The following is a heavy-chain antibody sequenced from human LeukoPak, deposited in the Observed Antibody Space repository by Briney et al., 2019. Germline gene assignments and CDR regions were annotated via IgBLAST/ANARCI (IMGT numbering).Heavy chain of an antibody. CDR1: GFTFSDYY. CDR3: ARDESEDYNWFDP. D-gene: IGHD2-15*01. Sequence: GGSLRLSCAASGFTFSDYYMSWIRQAPGKGLEWVSYISSSGSTMYYADSVKGRFTISRDNAKNPLYLQMNSLRAEDTAVYYCARDESEDYNWFDPWGQGTLVTVSS. J-gene: IGHJ5*02. CDR2: ISSSGSTM. V-gene: IGHV3-11*04.